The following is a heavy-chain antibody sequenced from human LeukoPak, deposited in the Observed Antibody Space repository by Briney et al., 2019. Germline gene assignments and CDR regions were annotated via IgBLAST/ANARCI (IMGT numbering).Heavy chain of an antibody. D-gene: IGHD3-9*01. J-gene: IGHJ4*02. CDR2: ITGSDGNT. CDR3: AQWGDYDILTGYYVSDY. CDR1: GFTFSNYA. Sequence: QAGTSLRLSCAASGFTFSNYAMSWVRQAPGKGLEWVSAITGSDGNTYYADSVKGRFTISRDNSKNTLYLQMNSLRVEDTAVYYCAQWGDYDILTGYYVSDYWGQGTLVTVSS. V-gene: IGHV3-23*01.